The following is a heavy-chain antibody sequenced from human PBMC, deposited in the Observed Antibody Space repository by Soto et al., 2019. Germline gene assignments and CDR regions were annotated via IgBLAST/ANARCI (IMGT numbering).Heavy chain of an antibody. D-gene: IGHD6-6*01. CDR3: ARTRSFTLGFYYDGMDV. CDR2: IYPGDSDT. CDR1: GYTFTSYW. J-gene: IGHJ6*02. Sequence: GESLKISCEASGYTFTSYWIAWVRQMPGKGLEWMGIIYPGDSDTRYSPSFQGQVTISADKSLRTAYLQWTSLKASDTALYYCARTRSFTLGFYYDGMDVWGQGTTVTVSS. V-gene: IGHV5-51*01.